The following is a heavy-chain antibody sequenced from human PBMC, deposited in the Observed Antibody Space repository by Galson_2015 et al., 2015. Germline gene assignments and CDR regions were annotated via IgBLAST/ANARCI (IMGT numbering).Heavy chain of an antibody. D-gene: IGHD5-12*01. V-gene: IGHV3-33*01. CDR2: IWYDGTDT. Sequence: SLRLSCAASGFTFTSYGMHWVRQAPGKGLEWVALIWYDGTDTSYSDSVRGRFTISRDNSKSTLFLQMDSLRAEDTAVYYCARGPVYDYSSFHDHWGQGTLVTVSS. CDR1: GFTFTSYG. CDR3: ARGPVYDYSSFHDH. J-gene: IGHJ4*02.